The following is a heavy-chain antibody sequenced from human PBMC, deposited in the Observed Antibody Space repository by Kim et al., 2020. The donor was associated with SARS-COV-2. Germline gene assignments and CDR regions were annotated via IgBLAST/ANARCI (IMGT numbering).Heavy chain of an antibody. CDR3: ARHRLLWRSGYDFGENWFDP. D-gene: IGHD5-12*01. CDR1: GYSFTSYW. V-gene: IGHV5-51*01. CDR2: IYPGDSDT. Sequence: GESLKISCKGSGYSFTSYWIGWVRQMPGKGLEWMGIIYPGDSDTRYSPSFQGQVTISADKSISTAYLQWSSLKASDTAMYYCARHRLLWRSGYDFGENWFDPWGQGTLVTVSS. J-gene: IGHJ5*02.